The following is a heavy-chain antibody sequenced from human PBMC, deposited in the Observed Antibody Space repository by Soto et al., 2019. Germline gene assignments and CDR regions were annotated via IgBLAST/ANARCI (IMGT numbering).Heavy chain of an antibody. J-gene: IGHJ4*02. D-gene: IGHD3-22*01. Sequence: SETLSLTCTVSGGSISSNSYSWGWIRQPPGKGLEWIGSFYYSGSTYYKSSLKSGVTISVDTSKNQFALQMSSVTAADTAVYYCASFYSSRFYYKAYWGQGTLVPVSS. V-gene: IGHV4-39*01. CDR1: GGSISSNSYS. CDR2: FYYSGST. CDR3: ASFYSSRFYYKAY.